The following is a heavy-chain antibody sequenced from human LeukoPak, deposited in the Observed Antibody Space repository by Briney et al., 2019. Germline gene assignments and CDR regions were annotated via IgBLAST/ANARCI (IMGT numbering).Heavy chain of an antibody. V-gene: IGHV3-30*02. CDR1: GFMFIGYG. Sequence: PGGSLRLSCEASGFMFIGYGMHWVRQTPGEGLEWVAFIRYDGRHEYYTDSVKGRFTISRDNSKNTLYLQMSSLRAEDTAVYYCLRGDRRDYWGQGTLVTVSS. CDR3: LRGDRRDY. J-gene: IGHJ4*02. CDR2: IRYDGRHE.